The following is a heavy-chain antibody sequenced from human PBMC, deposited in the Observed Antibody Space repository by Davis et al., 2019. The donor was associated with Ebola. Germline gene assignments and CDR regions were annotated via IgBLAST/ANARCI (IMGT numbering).Heavy chain of an antibody. Sequence: PGGSLRLSCAASGFTFSSYAMHWVRQAPGKGLEWVAVISYDGSNKYYADSVKGRFTISRDNSKNTLYLQMNSLRAEDTAVYYCAKVSELTFDYWGQGTLVTVSS. D-gene: IGHD1-7*01. J-gene: IGHJ4*02. CDR1: GFTFSSYA. V-gene: IGHV3-30-3*01. CDR3: AKVSELTFDY. CDR2: ISYDGSNK.